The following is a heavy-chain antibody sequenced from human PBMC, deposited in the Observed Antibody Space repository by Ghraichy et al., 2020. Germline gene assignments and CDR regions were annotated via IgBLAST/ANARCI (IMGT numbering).Heavy chain of an antibody. D-gene: IGHD1-26*01. J-gene: IGHJ4*02. CDR3: ATYDSGSYDFSDY. V-gene: IGHV3-21*01. CDR1: GFTFSSYS. Sequence: GGSLRLSCAASGFTFSSYSMNWVRQAPGKGLEWVSSISSSSSYIYYADSVKGRFTISRDNAKNSLYLQMNSLRAEDTAVYYCATYDSGSYDFSDYWGQGTLVTVSS. CDR2: ISSSSSYI.